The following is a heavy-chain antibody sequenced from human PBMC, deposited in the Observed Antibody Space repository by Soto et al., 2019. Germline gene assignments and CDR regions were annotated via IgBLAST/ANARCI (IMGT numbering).Heavy chain of an antibody. CDR2: ISGSGGTT. J-gene: IGHJ4*02. CDR1: GITFSSYA. Sequence: ESGGGLVQPGGSLRLSCAASGITFSSYAMSWVRQAPGKGLEWVSGISGSGGTTYYADPVKGRFTISRDNSKNTLYLQMNSLRAEDTAVYYCAKDQRLLVAAAGTFSDYWGQGTLVTVSS. D-gene: IGHD6-13*01. V-gene: IGHV3-23*01. CDR3: AKDQRLLVAAAGTFSDY.